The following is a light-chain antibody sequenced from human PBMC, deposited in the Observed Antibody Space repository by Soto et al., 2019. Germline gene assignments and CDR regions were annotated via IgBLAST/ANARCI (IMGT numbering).Light chain of an antibody. CDR1: SSDVGAYNL. Sequence: QSALTQPASVSGSPGQSITISCTGTSSDVGAYNLVSWYQHHPGKAPKLLIFEGSKRPSGVSNRFSGSKSGNTASLTISGLQAEDEADYHCCSYGGFSTFVIFGGETKLTVL. J-gene: IGLJ2*01. CDR2: EGS. V-gene: IGLV2-23*03. CDR3: CSYGGFSTFVI.